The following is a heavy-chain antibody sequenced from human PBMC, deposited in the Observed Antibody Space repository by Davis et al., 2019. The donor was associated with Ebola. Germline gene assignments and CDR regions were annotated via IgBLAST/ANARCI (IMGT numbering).Heavy chain of an antibody. CDR3: ARELHSNYYYGMDV. V-gene: IGHV3-53*01. Sequence: GGSLRLSCAASAFTVRSTYMSWVRQAPGKGLEWVSGIYVGDTHYADSVKGRFTNSTDNSKNTLHLEMNSLKAEDTAVYYCARELHSNYYYGMDVWGQGTTVTVSS. D-gene: IGHD4-11*01. J-gene: IGHJ6*02. CDR1: AFTVRSTY. CDR2: IYVGDT.